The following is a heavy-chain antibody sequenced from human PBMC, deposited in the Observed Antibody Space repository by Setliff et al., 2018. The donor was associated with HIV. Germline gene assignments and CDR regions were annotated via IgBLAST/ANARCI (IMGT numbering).Heavy chain of an antibody. CDR3: ARGAWYSSGWYSSRYMNV. CDR2: MNPNSGNT. V-gene: IGHV1-8*01. J-gene: IGHJ6*03. Sequence: ASVKVSCKASGYTFTSNDINWVRQATGQGLEWMGWMNPNSGNTGYAQKFQGRVTMTRDTSISTAYMELSSLRSDDTAVYYCARGAWYSSGWYSSRYMNVWGKGTAVTVSS. CDR1: GYTFTSND. D-gene: IGHD6-19*01.